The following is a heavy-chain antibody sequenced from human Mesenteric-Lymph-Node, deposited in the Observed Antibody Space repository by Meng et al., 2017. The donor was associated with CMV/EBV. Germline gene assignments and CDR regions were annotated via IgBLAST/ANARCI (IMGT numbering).Heavy chain of an antibody. CDR2: TYYRSKWYN. J-gene: IGHJ4*02. CDR1: GDSVSSSSAA. V-gene: IGHV6-1*01. D-gene: IGHD3-22*01. Sequence: GDSVSSSSAAWNWISQAPSRGLEWLGRTYYRSKWYNDYAVSVKSRITINVDTSKNQFSLQLNSVTPEDTAVYFCARDRDSSGYPFDYWGQGTLVTVSS. CDR3: ARDRDSSGYPFDY.